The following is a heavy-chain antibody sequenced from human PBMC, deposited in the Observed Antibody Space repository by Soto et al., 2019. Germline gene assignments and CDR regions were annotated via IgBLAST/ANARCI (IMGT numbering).Heavy chain of an antibody. CDR3: ARERAHYDILTGYSPPGAFDI. Sequence: GASVKVSCKASGYTFTGYYMHWARQAPGQGLEWMGWINPNSGGTNYAQKFQGWVTMTRDTSISTAYMELSRLRSDDTAVYYCARERAHYDILTGYSPPGAFDIWGQGTMVTVSS. V-gene: IGHV1-2*04. J-gene: IGHJ3*02. CDR2: INPNSGGT. D-gene: IGHD3-9*01. CDR1: GYTFTGYY.